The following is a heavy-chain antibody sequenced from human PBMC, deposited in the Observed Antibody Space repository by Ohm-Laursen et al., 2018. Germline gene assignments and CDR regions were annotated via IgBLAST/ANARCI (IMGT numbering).Heavy chain of an antibody. V-gene: IGHV3-7*01. CDR2: IRKDGGET. CDR1: GSIFSNYW. CDR3: ARDPTFHAFDI. D-gene: IGHD2/OR15-2a*01. Sequence: GSLRLSCSAPGSIFSNYWMTWVRQAPGKGLEWVANIRKDGGETYYVDSVKGRFTISRDNAKNSLYLQINSLKGEDTAVYFCARDPTFHAFDIWGQGTMVTVSS. J-gene: IGHJ3*02.